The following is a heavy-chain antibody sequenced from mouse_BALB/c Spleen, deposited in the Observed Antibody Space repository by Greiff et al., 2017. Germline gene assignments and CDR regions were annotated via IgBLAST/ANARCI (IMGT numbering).Heavy chain of an antibody. V-gene: IGHV7-3*02. D-gene: IGHD2-9*01. Sequence: EVQRVESGGGLVQPGGSLRLSCATSGFTFTDYYMSWVRQPPGKALEWLGFIRNKANGYTTEYSASVKGRFTISRDNSQSILYLQMNTLRAEDSATDYCATSYGYDAWLAYWGQGTLVTVSA. CDR2: IRNKANGYTT. CDR3: ATSYGYDAWLAY. CDR1: GFTFTDYY. J-gene: IGHJ3*01.